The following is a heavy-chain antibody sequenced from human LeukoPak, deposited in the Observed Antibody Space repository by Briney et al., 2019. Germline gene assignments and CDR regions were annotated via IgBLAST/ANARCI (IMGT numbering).Heavy chain of an antibody. V-gene: IGHV4-31*03. CDR1: GCSISSGGYY. CDR2: IDYSGST. D-gene: IGHD6-13*01. J-gene: IGHJ5*02. Sequence: PSETLSLTCTVAGCSISSGGYYWSWIRQHPGKGLEWIGYIDYSGSTYYNPSLKSRVTISVDTSKNQFSLKLSSVTAADTAVYYCATGYSSSWHGGWFDPWGQGTLVTVSS. CDR3: ATGYSSSWHGGWFDP.